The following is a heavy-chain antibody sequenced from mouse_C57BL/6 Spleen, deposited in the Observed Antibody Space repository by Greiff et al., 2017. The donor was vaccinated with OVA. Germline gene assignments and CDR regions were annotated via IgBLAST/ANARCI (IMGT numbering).Heavy chain of an antibody. CDR2: IYPGSGNT. J-gene: IGHJ1*03. CDR3: ARGTTVVATGYFDV. Sequence: QVQLQQSGAELVRPGASVKLSCKASGYTFTDYYINWVKQRPGQGLEWIARIYPGSGNTYYNEKFKGKATLTAEKSSSTAYMQLSSLTSEESAVYFGARGTTVVATGYFDVWGTGTTVTVSS. CDR1: GYTFTDYY. V-gene: IGHV1-76*01. D-gene: IGHD1-1*01.